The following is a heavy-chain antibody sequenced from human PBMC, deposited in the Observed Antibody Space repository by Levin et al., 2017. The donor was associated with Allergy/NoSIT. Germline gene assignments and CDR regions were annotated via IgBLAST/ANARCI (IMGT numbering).Heavy chain of an antibody. CDR3: ASITYGRSGYFDY. CDR1: GGSISSSTYY. D-gene: IGHD3-3*01. V-gene: IGHV4-39*07. J-gene: IGHJ4*02. CDR2: IYYSGST. Sequence: KPSETLSLTCTVSGGSISSSTYYWGWIRQPPGKGLEWIGSIYYSGSTYYDPSLKSRVTISVDTSKNQFSLKLRSVTAADTAVYYCASITYGRSGYFDYWGQGTLVTVSS.